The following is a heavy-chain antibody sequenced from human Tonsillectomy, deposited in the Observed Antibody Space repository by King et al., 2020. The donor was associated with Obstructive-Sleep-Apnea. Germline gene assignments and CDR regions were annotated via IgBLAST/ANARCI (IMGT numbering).Heavy chain of an antibody. CDR2: IYYSGST. J-gene: IGHJ5*02. CDR3: ARETRTIEVTWGFDP. V-gene: IGHV4-31*03. CDR1: GASISSGGYY. Sequence: VQLQESGPGLVKPSQTLSLTCTVSGASISSGGYYWTWIRQHPGKGLEWIGYIYYSGSTYYNPSLKSRTTISVDTSKNLFSLKLSSVTAADTAVYYCARETRTIEVTWGFDPWGQGTLVTVSS. D-gene: IGHD2-21*02.